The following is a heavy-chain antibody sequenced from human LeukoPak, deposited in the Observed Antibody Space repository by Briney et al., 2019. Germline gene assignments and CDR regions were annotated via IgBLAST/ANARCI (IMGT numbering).Heavy chain of an antibody. CDR2: IKEDGSDK. J-gene: IGHJ4*02. CDR3: ARDIGYRTFDY. V-gene: IGHV3-7*05. CDR1: GFTFSNFW. Sequence: PGGSLRLSCAASGFTFSNFWMAWVRQAPGKGLEWVAHIKEDGSDKKYVDSVKGRFTISRDNPKNSLYLQMNSLRAEDTAVYYCARDIGYRTFDYWGQGGLVTVSS. D-gene: IGHD5-12*01.